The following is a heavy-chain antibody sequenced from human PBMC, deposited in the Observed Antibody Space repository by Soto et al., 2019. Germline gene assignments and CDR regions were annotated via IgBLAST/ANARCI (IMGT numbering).Heavy chain of an antibody. D-gene: IGHD4-17*01. CDR2: IYYSGST. V-gene: IGHV4-39*01. CDR3: ARVTQTVGYYGMDV. Sequence: QLQLQESGPGLVKPSETLSLTCTVSGGSISSSSYYWGWIRQPPGKGLEWIGIIYYSGSTYYNPSLKSRVTISVDTSKTQFSLKLSSVTAADTAVYYCARVTQTVGYYGMDVWGQGTTVTVSS. CDR1: GGSISSSSYY. J-gene: IGHJ6*02.